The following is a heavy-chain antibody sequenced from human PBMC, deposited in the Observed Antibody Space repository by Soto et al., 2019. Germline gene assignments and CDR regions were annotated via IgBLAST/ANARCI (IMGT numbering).Heavy chain of an antibody. J-gene: IGHJ4*02. CDR2: IKTDGSIT. V-gene: IGHV3-74*01. CDR1: GFTFSRYW. Sequence: GGSLRLSCAASGFTFSRYWLHWVRQAPGKGLVWVSRIKTDGSITDYADSVKGRFTISRDNAKDTLYLQMNSLSAEDTAVYYCAKREGNTYGLFHWGQGTLVTVSS. CDR3: AKREGNTYGLFH. D-gene: IGHD5-18*01.